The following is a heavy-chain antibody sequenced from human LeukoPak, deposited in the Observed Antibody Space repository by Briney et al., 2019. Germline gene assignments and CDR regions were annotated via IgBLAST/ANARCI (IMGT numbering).Heavy chain of an antibody. CDR1: GGSISSYY. CDR2: IYYSGST. Sequence: SETLSLTCTVSGGSISSYYWSWIRQPPGKGLEWLGYIYYSGSTNYNPSLKSRVTISVDTSENQFSLKLSSVTAADTAVYYCARQRWLQLVAFDIWGQGTMVTVSS. D-gene: IGHD5-24*01. J-gene: IGHJ3*02. V-gene: IGHV4-59*01. CDR3: ARQRWLQLVAFDI.